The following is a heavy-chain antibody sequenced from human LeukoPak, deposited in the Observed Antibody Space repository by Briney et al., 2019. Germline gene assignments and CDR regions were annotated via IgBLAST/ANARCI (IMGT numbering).Heavy chain of an antibody. V-gene: IGHV1-2*02. CDR1: GYTFTGYY. J-gene: IGHJ6*03. Sequence: ASVKVSCKASGYTFTGYYMHWVRQAPGQGLEWMGWINPNSGGTNYAQKFQGRVTMTRDTSISTAYMELSSLRSEDTAVYYCARVSTTLHYYYYMDVWGKGTTVTVSS. D-gene: IGHD1-14*01. CDR2: INPNSGGT. CDR3: ARVSTTLHYYYYMDV.